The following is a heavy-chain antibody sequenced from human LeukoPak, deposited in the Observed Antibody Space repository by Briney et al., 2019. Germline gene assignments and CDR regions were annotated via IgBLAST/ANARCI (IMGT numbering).Heavy chain of an antibody. D-gene: IGHD6-25*01. V-gene: IGHV1-2*04. Sequence: ASVKVSCKASGYTFTGYYMHWVRQAHGQGLEWMGWINPNSGGTNYAQKFQGWVTMTRDTSISTAYMELSRLRSDDTAVYYCARGVHSGDWFDPWGQGTLVTVSS. CDR2: INPNSGGT. CDR1: GYTFTGYY. J-gene: IGHJ5*02. CDR3: ARGVHSGDWFDP.